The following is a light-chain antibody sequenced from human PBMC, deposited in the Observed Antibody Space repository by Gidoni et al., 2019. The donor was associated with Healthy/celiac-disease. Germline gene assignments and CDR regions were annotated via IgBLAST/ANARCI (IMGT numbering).Light chain of an antibody. CDR3: QQLNSYLFT. J-gene: IGKJ3*01. CDR2: AAS. V-gene: IGKV1-9*01. Sequence: DIQLTQSPSFLSASVGDRVTITCRASQGISSYLAWYQQKPGKAPKLLIYAASTLQSGVPPRFRGSVSGTEFTLTISSLHPEDFATYYCQQLNSYLFTFGPGTKVDTK. CDR1: QGISSY.